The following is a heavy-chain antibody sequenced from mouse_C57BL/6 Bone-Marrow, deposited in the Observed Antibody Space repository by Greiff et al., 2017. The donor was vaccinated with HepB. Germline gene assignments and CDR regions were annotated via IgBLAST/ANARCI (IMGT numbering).Heavy chain of an antibody. CDR3: ARNGNYVAMDY. Sequence: QVHVKQSGAELVRPGTSVKMSCKASGYTFTNYWIGWAKQRPGHGLEWIGDIYPGGGYTNYNEKFKGKATLTADKSSSTAYMQFSSLTSEDSAIYYCARNGNYVAMDYWGQGTSVTVSS. D-gene: IGHD2-1*01. J-gene: IGHJ4*01. CDR2: IYPGGGYT. CDR1: GYTFTNYW. V-gene: IGHV1-63*01.